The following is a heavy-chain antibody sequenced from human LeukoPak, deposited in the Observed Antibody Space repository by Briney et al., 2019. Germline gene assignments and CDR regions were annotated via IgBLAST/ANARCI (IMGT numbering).Heavy chain of an antibody. CDR2: IIPIVGIA. J-gene: IGHJ5*02. Sequence: SVKVSCKASGGTFSTHAFSWVRQAPGQGLEWMGRIIPIVGIANYAQKFQGRVTITADKSTSTTYMELSSLRSEDTAVYYCARDLCSGGNWFPTDWFDPWGQGTLVTVSS. V-gene: IGHV1-69*04. CDR3: ARDLCSGGNWFPTDWFDP. D-gene: IGHD2-15*01. CDR1: GGTFSTHA.